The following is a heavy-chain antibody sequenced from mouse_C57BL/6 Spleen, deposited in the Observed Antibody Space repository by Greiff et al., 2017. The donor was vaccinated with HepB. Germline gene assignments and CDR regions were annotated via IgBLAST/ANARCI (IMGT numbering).Heavy chain of an antibody. CDR2: IYPSDSET. J-gene: IGHJ4*01. CDR3: ARSGAQAEAMDY. V-gene: IGHV1-61*01. D-gene: IGHD3-2*02. CDR1: GYTFTSYW. Sequence: VQLQQPGAELVRPGSSVKLSCKASGYTFTSYWMDWVKQRPGQGLEWIGNIYPSDSETHYNQKFKDKATLTVDKSSSTAYMQLSSLTSEDSAVYYCARSGAQAEAMDYWGQGTSVTVSS.